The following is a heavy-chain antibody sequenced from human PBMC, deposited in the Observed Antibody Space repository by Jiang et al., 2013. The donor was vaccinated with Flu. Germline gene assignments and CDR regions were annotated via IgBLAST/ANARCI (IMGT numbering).Heavy chain of an antibody. Sequence: GGPLRLSCAASGFSFNHFGMHWVRQAPGKGLEWVAFIRFDGSTTFYADSVKGRFTISRDNSKNMLYLQMNSLRADDSALYFCATLRGSTYDTYVMDSWGQGTLVTVSS. CDR3: ATLRGSTYDTYVMDS. D-gene: IGHD3-9*01. CDR2: IRFDGSTT. V-gene: IGHV3-30*02. CDR1: GFSFNHFG. J-gene: IGHJ4*02.